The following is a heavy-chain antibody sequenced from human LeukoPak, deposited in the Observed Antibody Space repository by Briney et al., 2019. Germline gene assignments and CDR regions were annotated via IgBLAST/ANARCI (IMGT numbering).Heavy chain of an antibody. CDR1: GFTFSSTW. CDR3: ARQNNCGS. Sequence: PGGSLRLSCAASGFTFSSTWMSWVRQAPGKGLEWVANIKQDGSEKNYLDSVKGRFTISRDNAKNSLFLQMNNLRDDDTAVYYCARQNNCGSWGQGTLVTVSP. V-gene: IGHV3-7*01. CDR2: IKQDGSEK. D-gene: IGHD1-1*01. J-gene: IGHJ5*02.